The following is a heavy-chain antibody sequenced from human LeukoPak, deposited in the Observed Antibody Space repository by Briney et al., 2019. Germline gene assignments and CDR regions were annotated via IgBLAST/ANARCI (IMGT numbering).Heavy chain of an antibody. J-gene: IGHJ3*02. V-gene: IGHV3-66*01. Sequence: PGGSVRLSCAPSGFTVSSNYMSWVRQAPGKGLEWVSVLYSGVSTEYADSVKGRFTISRDNSKNTLYLQMNSLRAEDTAVYYCARDAYCGGDCYQDAFDIWGQGTMVTVPS. CDR1: GFTVSSNY. D-gene: IGHD2-21*02. CDR2: LYSGVST. CDR3: ARDAYCGGDCYQDAFDI.